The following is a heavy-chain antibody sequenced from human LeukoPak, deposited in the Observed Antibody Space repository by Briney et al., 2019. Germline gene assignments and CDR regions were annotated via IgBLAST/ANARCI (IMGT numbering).Heavy chain of an antibody. D-gene: IGHD4-17*01. Sequence: GGSLRLSCAASGFTFSSYWMSWVRQAPGKGLEWVANIKQDGSEKYYVDSVKGRFTISRDNAKNSLYLQMNSLRAEDTAVYYCARGGKYGDALRFDPWGQGTLVTVSS. CDR1: GFTFSSYW. J-gene: IGHJ5*02. V-gene: IGHV3-7*01. CDR2: IKQDGSEK. CDR3: ARGGKYGDALRFDP.